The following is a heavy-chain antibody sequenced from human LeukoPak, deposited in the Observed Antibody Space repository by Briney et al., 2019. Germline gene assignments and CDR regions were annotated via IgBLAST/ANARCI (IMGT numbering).Heavy chain of an antibody. CDR2: ICGSGGTT. Sequence: GAPRPFLGSSGITFWRHGVSWVPQAPGEGAGGGSSICGSGGTTYSADSVKGRFTISRDNSKNTLYLQMNSLRAEDTALYYCAKDRSCTNDICHGDFDYWGQGTLVTVSS. CDR3: AKDRSCTNDICHGDFDY. V-gene: IGHV3-23*01. CDR1: GITFWRHG. D-gene: IGHD2-8*01. J-gene: IGHJ4*02.